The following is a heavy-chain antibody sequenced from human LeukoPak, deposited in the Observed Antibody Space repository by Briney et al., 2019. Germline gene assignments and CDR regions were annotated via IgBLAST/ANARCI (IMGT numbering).Heavy chain of an antibody. D-gene: IGHD3-3*01. J-gene: IGHJ4*02. CDR3: ANRGPHPQYYDFWSGYYTGIDY. CDR1: GFTFSSFA. CDR2: ISGSGGST. Sequence: GGSLRLSCAASGFTFSSFAMSWVRQAPGKGLEWVSAISGSGGSTYYADSVKGRFTISRDNSKNTLYLQMNSLRAEDTAVYYCANRGPHPQYYDFWSGYYTGIDYWGQGTLVTVSS. V-gene: IGHV3-23*01.